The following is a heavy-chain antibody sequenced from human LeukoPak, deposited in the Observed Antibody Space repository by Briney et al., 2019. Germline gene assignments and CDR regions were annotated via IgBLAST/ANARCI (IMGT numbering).Heavy chain of an antibody. CDR3: VTRPSNPVGAIDY. CDR2: ISYSGT. J-gene: IGHJ4*02. CDR1: GGSISISNYY. Sequence: PSETLSLTCTVSGGSISISNYYCSWIRQPPWRGLEWIGSISYSGTYYNPSLKSRLTISVDTSKSHFSLNLRSVTAADTAVYYCVTRPSNPVGAIDYWGQGTLSPSPQ. D-gene: IGHD1-26*01. V-gene: IGHV4-39*01.